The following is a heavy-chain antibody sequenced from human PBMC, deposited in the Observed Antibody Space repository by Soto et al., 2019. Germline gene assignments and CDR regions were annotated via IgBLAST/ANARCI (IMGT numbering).Heavy chain of an antibody. V-gene: IGHV3-74*01. J-gene: IGHJ4*02. CDR3: ARGGLGTYLLDF. Sequence: EVQLVESGGGLVQPGGSLRLSCAASGFTFSSYWMHWVRQAPGKGLVWVSRIKGDESGTHYADSVKGRFTISRDNAKNTLYLQMNSLRAEDTAVYYCARGGLGTYLLDFWGQGTLVTVSS. CDR2: IKGDESGT. CDR1: GFTFSSYW. D-gene: IGHD3-10*01.